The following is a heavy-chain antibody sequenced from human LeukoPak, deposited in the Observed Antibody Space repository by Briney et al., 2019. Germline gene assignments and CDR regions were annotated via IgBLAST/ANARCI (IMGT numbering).Heavy chain of an antibody. CDR2: ITGSSSTI. D-gene: IGHD2-2*01. CDR1: GFTFSTYT. CDR3: AKDPSEIVVVPAAMDYFDY. Sequence: GGSLRLSCAASGFTFSTYTMNWVRQAPGKGLEWVSYITGSSSTIYYADSVKGRFTISRDNAKNSVYLQMNSLRAEDTAVYYCAKDPSEIVVVPAAMDYFDYWGQGTLVTVSS. J-gene: IGHJ4*02. V-gene: IGHV3-48*04.